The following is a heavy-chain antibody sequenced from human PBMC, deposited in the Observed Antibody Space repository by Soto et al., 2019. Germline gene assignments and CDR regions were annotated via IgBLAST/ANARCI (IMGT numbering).Heavy chain of an antibody. J-gene: IGHJ5*02. D-gene: IGHD3-3*01. Sequence: ASVKVSCKASGYTFTSYDINWVRQATGQGLEWMGWMNPNSGNTGYAQKFQGRVTMTRNTSISTAYMELSSLRSEDTAVYYCARGLNYNFWSGYSPNWFDPWGQGTLVTVS. CDR2: MNPNSGNT. CDR1: GYTFTSYD. CDR3: ARGLNYNFWSGYSPNWFDP. V-gene: IGHV1-8*01.